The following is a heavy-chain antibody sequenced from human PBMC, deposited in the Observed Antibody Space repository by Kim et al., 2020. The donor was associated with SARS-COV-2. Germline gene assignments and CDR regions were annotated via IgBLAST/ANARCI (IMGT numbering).Heavy chain of an antibody. Sequence: SVKVSCKTSGGSFTSFALNWVRQAPGHGLEWLGAIIPMFGTAKYSQKFQGRVTITADDSTTTSYMDLSGLTSEDTAMYYCASAGSGGSFSINLVYWGQG. CDR2: IIPMFGTA. D-gene: IGHD2-15*01. CDR3: ASAGSGGSFSINLVY. CDR1: GGSFTSFA. V-gene: IGHV1-69*13. J-gene: IGHJ4*02.